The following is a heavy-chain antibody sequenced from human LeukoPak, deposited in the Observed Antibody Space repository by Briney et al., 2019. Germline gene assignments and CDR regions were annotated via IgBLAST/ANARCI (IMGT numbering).Heavy chain of an antibody. V-gene: IGHV7-4-1*02. J-gene: IGHJ4*02. CDR3: ARDEPYYDILTGYYLPTLAY. CDR2: IHPSTGNP. Sequence: ASVKVSCKASGYTFTNYAMNWVRQAPGQGLEWMGWIHPSTGNPTYAQGFTGRFVFSLDTSVSTTYLQIRSLKAEDTAVYYCARDEPYYDILTGYYLPTLAYWGQGTLVTVSS. D-gene: IGHD3-9*01. CDR1: GYTFTNYA.